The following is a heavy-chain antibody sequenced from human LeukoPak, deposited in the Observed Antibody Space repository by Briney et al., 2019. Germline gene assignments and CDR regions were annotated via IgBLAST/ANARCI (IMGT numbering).Heavy chain of an antibody. V-gene: IGHV3-66*01. CDR2: IYSGGST. CDR3: ARDGDSSDYMVLDAFDI. D-gene: IGHD3-22*01. CDR1: GFTMRTYG. Sequence: GGSLRLSCVASGFTMRTYGMSWVRQGPGKGLEWVSVIYSGGSTYYADSVKGRFTISRDNSKNTLYLQMNSLRAEDTAMYYCARDGDSSDYMVLDAFDIWGQGTTVTVSS. J-gene: IGHJ3*02.